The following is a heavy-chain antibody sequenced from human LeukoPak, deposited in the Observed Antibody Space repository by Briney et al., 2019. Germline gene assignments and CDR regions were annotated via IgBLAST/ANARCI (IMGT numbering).Heavy chain of an antibody. Sequence: PSETLSLTCAVYGGSFSGYYWSWIRQPPGKGLEWIGSIYHSGSTYYNPSLKSRVTISVDTSKNQFSLKLSSVTAADTAVYYCAKEAMVRGAYMDVWGKGTTVTISS. D-gene: IGHD3-10*01. J-gene: IGHJ6*03. V-gene: IGHV4-34*01. CDR3: AKEAMVRGAYMDV. CDR2: IYHSGST. CDR1: GGSFSGYY.